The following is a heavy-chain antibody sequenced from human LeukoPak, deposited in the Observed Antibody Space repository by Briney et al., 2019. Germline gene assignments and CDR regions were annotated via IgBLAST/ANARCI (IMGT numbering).Heavy chain of an antibody. J-gene: IGHJ4*02. Sequence: ASVKVSCKASGYTFTSYYMHWVRQAPGQGLEWMGTINPSGGSTSYAQKFQGRVTMTRDTSTSTVYMELSSLRSEDTAVYYCARDVSGSYSARYFDYWGQGTLVTVSS. CDR2: INPSGGST. V-gene: IGHV1-46*01. D-gene: IGHD1-26*01. CDR3: ARDVSGSYSARYFDY. CDR1: GYTFTSYY.